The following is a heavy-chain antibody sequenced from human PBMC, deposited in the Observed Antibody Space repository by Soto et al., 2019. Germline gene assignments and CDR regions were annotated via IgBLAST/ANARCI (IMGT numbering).Heavy chain of an antibody. CDR3: ARMICGAVAWYFDL. CDR1: GGSFSGYF. V-gene: IGHV4-34*01. J-gene: IGHJ2*01. Sequence: QVQLQQWGAGLLKPSETLSLTCGVYGGSFSGYFWSWIRLPPGKGLEWIGEINHSGNTNYNPSLKSRVTISIDTSKNQFSLKLSSVTAADTAVYYCARMICGAVAWYFDLWGRGTLVTVSS. D-gene: IGHD6-19*01. CDR2: INHSGNT.